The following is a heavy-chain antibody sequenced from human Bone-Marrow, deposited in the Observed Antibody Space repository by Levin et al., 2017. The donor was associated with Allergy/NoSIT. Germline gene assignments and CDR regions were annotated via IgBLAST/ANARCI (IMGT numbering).Heavy chain of an antibody. J-gene: IGHJ6*02. V-gene: IGHV1-58*01. Sequence: SVKVSCKASGFTFPNSAVQWVRQARGQRLEWIGGIVVGSGNIHYAQKFQGRVTITRDMSTTTVYMELSTLGAEDTAVYYCAATPYCSGGTCYSDVRYYYFGLDVWGQGTTVTVSS. CDR3: AATPYCSGGTCYSDVRYYYFGLDV. CDR2: IVVGSGNI. CDR1: GFTFPNSA. D-gene: IGHD2-15*01.